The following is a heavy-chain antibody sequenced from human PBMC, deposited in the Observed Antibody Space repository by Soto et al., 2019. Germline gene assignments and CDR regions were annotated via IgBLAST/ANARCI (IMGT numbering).Heavy chain of an antibody. CDR3: AGGSGWLIDH. J-gene: IGHJ4*02. D-gene: IGHD3-10*01. V-gene: IGHV3-7*04. CDR1: GFTFSNFW. CDR2: IRQDGSED. Sequence: EVQLVESGGGLVQPGGSLRLSCAASGFTFSNFWMNWVGQAPGRGLEWLAIIRQDGSEDLYVDSLKDRFTISRDNAKNSLYLQINSLRAEDTAVYYCAGGSGWLIDHWGQGTLVTVSS.